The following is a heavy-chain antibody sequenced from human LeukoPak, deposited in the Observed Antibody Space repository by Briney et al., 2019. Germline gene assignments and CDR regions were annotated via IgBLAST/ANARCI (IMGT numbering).Heavy chain of an antibody. CDR2: INWNGGST. CDR1: GFTFDDYG. V-gene: IGHV3-20*01. Sequence: GGSLRLSCAASGFTFDDYGMSWVRQAPGKGLEWVSGINWNGGSTGYADSVKGRFTISRDNAKNSLYLQMNSLRAEDMALYHCARAASSGYYYYYYMDVWGKGTTVTISS. CDR3: ARAASSGYYYYYYMDV. J-gene: IGHJ6*03.